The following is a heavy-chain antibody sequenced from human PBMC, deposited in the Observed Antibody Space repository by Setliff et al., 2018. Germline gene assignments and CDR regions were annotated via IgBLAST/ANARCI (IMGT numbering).Heavy chain of an antibody. J-gene: IGHJ5*02. CDR2: TSGGGGFST. D-gene: IGHD3-9*01. CDR3: AKDASYYDILTGANYLDT. CDR1: GFSFSSYA. V-gene: IGHV3-23*01. Sequence: GESLKLSCAASGFSFSSYAMSWVRQAPGKGLEWVSNTSGGGGFSTYYADSVKGRFTISRDNSNLFLQMNNLRAEDTAFYFCAKDASYYDILTGANYLDTWGRGTLVTVSS.